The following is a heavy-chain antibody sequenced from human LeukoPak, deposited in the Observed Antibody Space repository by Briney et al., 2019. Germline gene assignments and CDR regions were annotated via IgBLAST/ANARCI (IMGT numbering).Heavy chain of an antibody. Sequence: ASVKVSCKASGYSFTSHDINWVRQATGQGLEWMGWMNPNSGNTGCAQRFQGRVTMTTDTSIKTAYIELSSLRSEDTAVYYCARAGRKYAFDYWGQGTLVTVSS. D-gene: IGHD3-10*01. J-gene: IGHJ4*02. CDR2: MNPNSGNT. CDR3: ARAGRKYAFDY. V-gene: IGHV1-8*01. CDR1: GYSFTSHD.